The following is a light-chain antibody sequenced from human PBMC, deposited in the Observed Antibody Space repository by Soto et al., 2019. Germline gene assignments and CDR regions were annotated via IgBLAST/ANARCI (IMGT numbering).Light chain of an antibody. CDR2: GAS. CDR3: QQHGSSPT. J-gene: IGKJ1*01. Sequence: ENVLTQSPGTLSLSPGERATLSCRASQSVSSSYLAWYRQKPGQAPRLLIYGASSRATGIPDRFSGTGSGTDFTLTISRLEPEDFAVYYCQQHGSSPTFGQGTKVDIK. CDR1: QSVSSSY. V-gene: IGKV3-20*01.